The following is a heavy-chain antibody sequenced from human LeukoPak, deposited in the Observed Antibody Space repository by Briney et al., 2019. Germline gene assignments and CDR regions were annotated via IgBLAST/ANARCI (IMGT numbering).Heavy chain of an antibody. CDR2: ITPIFGTA. J-gene: IGHJ4*02. D-gene: IGHD3-3*01. CDR3: ARARYYDFWSGYYELYFDY. V-gene: IGHV1-69*13. Sequence: GASVKVSCKASGGTFSSYAISWVRQAPGQGLEWMGGITPIFGTANYAQKFQGRVTITADESTSTAYMELSSLRSEDTAVYYCARARYYDFWSGYYELYFDYWGQGTLVTVSS. CDR1: GGTFSSYA.